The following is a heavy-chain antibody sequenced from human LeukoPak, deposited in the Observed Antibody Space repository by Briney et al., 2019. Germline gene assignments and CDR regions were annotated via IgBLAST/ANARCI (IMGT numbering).Heavy chain of an antibody. D-gene: IGHD2-2*02. CDR3: ARDQGIVVVPAAIRYNWFDP. CDR2: IYTSGST. J-gene: IGHJ5*02. Sequence: SETLSLTCTVSGGSISSGSYYWSWIRQPAGKGLEWIGRIYTSGSTNYNPSLKSRVTMSVDTSKNQFSLKLSSVTAADTAVYYCARDQGIVVVPAAIRYNWFDPWGQGTLVTVSS. V-gene: IGHV4-61*02. CDR1: GGSISSGSYY.